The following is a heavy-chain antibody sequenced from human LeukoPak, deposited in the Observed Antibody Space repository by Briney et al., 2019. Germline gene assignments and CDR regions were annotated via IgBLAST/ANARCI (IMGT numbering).Heavy chain of an antibody. D-gene: IGHD6-19*01. CDR1: GFTFSSYS. J-gene: IGHJ4*02. V-gene: IGHV4-59*01. CDR2: IYYSGST. CDR3: ARVNRSSGWYGPFDY. Sequence: GSLRLSCAASGFTFSSYSMNWVRQAPGKGLEWIGYIYYSGSTNYNPSLKSRVTISVDTSKNQFSLKLSSVTAADTAVYYCARVNRSSGWYGPFDYWGQGTLVTVSS.